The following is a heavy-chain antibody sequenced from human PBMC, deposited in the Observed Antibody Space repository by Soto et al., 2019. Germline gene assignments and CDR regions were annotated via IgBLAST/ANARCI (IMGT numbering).Heavy chain of an antibody. CDR2: IIPIFGTA. CDR3: ARAYCGGDCYPHANWFDP. J-gene: IGHJ5*02. Sequence: QVQLVQSGAEVKKPGSSVTVSCKASGGTFSSYAISWVRQAPGQGLEWMGGIIPIFGTANYAQKFQGRVTITADESTSTAYMELSSLRSEDTAVYYCARAYCGGDCYPHANWFDPWGQGTLVTVSS. V-gene: IGHV1-69*12. CDR1: GGTFSSYA. D-gene: IGHD2-21*02.